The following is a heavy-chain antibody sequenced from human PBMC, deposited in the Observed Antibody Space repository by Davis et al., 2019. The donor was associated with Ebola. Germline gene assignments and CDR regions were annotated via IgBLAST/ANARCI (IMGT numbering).Heavy chain of an antibody. CDR1: GYSFTSYW. V-gene: IGHV5-51*01. CDR3: ARRYSKPYWYFDL. D-gene: IGHD3-16*02. Sequence: GESLKISCNGSGYSFTSYWIGWVRQLPGKGLEWMGIIYPGDSDTRYSPSFQGQVTISADKSISTAYLQWSSLKASDTAMYYCARRYSKPYWYFDLWGRGTLVTVSS. J-gene: IGHJ2*01. CDR2: IYPGDSDT.